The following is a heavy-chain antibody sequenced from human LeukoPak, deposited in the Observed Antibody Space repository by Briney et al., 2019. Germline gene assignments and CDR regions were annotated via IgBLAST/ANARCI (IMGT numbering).Heavy chain of an antibody. CDR2: IKSKTDVGTT. V-gene: IGHV3-15*01. Sequence: PGGPLTLSCAASGFTFSNARMSWVRQAPGKGLEGVGRIKSKTDVGTTDYAAPVKGRFTIANEDSKNTLYLQMNSLKTEDTAVYYCTTELVVPADIILEAWFDPWGQGTLVTVSS. J-gene: IGHJ5*02. D-gene: IGHD2-2*01. CDR3: TTELVVPADIILEAWFDP. CDR1: GFTFSNAR.